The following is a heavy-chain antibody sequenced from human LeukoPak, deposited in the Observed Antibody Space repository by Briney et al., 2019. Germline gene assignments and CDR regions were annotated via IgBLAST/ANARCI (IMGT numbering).Heavy chain of an antibody. Sequence: PGASLRLSCSASGFDFRMHAMHWVRQAPGRGLEWVAMIWRGGNYKFHLASVQGRFAISRDDSRNVIFLQMYSLRAEDTAVYYCARDPVKGYCSGGSCYRRGNWFDPWGQGTLVTVSS. CDR2: IWRGGNYK. V-gene: IGHV3-33*01. CDR3: ARDPVKGYCSGGSCYRRGNWFDP. J-gene: IGHJ5*02. D-gene: IGHD2-15*01. CDR1: GFDFRMHA.